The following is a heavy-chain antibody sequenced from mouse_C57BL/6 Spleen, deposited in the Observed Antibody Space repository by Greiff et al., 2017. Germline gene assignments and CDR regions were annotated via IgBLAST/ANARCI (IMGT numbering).Heavy chain of an antibody. D-gene: IGHD2-2*01. V-gene: IGHV1-9*01. CDR2: SLPGSGST. Sequence: QVQLQQSGAELMKPGASVKLSCKATGYTFTGYWIEWVKQRPGHGLEWIGESLPGSGSTNYNEKLKGKATFTADTSSNTAYMQLSSLTTEDSAIYYCAREGGLITPLAYWGQGTLVTVSA. CDR3: AREGGLITPLAY. J-gene: IGHJ3*01. CDR1: GYTFTGYW.